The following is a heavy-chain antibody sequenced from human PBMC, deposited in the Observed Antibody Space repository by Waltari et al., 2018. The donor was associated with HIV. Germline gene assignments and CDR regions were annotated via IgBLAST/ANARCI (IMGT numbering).Heavy chain of an antibody. CDR3: ATAPAGFN. J-gene: IGHJ4*02. V-gene: IGHV7-4-1*02. Sequence: QVQLVQSGSELKKPGASVKISCKASGYTFTTYAIIWVRQAPGQGLEWMGWINTETGNPTYALGFTGRFVFSLDTSVSTAFLQINSLKADDTAVYYCATAPAGFNWGQGTLVTVSS. CDR2: INTETGNP. CDR1: GYTFTTYA.